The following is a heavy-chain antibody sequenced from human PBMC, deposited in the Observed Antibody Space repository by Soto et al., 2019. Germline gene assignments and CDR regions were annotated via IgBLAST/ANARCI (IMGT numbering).Heavy chain of an antibody. CDR1: RDSTSRYY. V-gene: IGHV4-59*01. CDR2: LYYSGNT. CDR3: ARVPYCNSAICDFDY. J-gene: IGHJ4*02. D-gene: IGHD2-2*01. Sequence: PSATLSLTCTACRDSTSRYYWSSIWQPLGKGLEGIGYLYYSGNTDYDPSLMSRVSLLVDTAKTLFSLKLSSVTAADTAVYYCARVPYCNSAICDFDYWGQVTLVTVSA.